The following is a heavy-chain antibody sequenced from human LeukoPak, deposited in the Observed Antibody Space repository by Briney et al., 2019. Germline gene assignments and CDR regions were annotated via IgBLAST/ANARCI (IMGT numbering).Heavy chain of an antibody. CDR2: IYYSGST. V-gene: IGHV4-39*01. CDR1: DDSIRSSAYY. D-gene: IGHD3-10*01. Sequence: PSETLSLTCAVSDDSIRSSAYYWGWIRQPPGKGLEWIGGIYYSGSTYYNPSLKSRVTISIDTSKNQFSLKLSSVTAADTAVYYCASEPYGSGSFLGAFDIWGQGTMVTVSS. J-gene: IGHJ3*02. CDR3: ASEPYGSGSFLGAFDI.